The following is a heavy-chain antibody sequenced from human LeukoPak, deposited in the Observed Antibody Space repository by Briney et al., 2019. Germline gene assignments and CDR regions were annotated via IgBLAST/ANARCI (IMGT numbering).Heavy chain of an antibody. D-gene: IGHD3-16*01. Sequence: GGSLRLSCAASGFTFSSYSMNWVRQAPGKGLEWVSSISSSSSYIYYADSVKGRFTISRDNAKNSLYLQMNSLRAEDTAVYYCARDHAEGVYDYVWGSPVPWGQGTLVTVSS. CDR1: GFTFSSYS. CDR2: ISSSSSYI. J-gene: IGHJ5*02. V-gene: IGHV3-21*01. CDR3: ARDHAEGVYDYVWGSPVP.